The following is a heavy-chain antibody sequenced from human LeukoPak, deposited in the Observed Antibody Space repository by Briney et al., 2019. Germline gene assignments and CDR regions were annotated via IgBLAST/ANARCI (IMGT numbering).Heavy chain of an antibody. CDR1: GFTFSSYG. Sequence: PGGSLRLSCAASGFTFSSYGMHWVRQAPGKGPEWVAFIRYDGSNKYYADSVKGRFTISRDNSKNTLYLQMNSLRAEDTAVYYCAKSRRFLEWLTFDYWGQGTLVTVSS. CDR3: AKSRRFLEWLTFDY. V-gene: IGHV3-30*02. J-gene: IGHJ4*02. D-gene: IGHD3-3*01. CDR2: IRYDGSNK.